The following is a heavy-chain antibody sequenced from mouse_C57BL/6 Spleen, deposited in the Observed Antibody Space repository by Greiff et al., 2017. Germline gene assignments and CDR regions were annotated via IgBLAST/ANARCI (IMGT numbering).Heavy chain of an antibody. CDR3: ARDTGTAMDY. Sequence: VKLVESGGGLVKPGGSLKLSCAASGFTFSSYAMSWVRQTPEKRLEWVATISDGGSYTYYPDNVKGRFTISRDNAKNNLYLQMSHLKSEDTAMYYCARDTGTAMDYWGQGTSVTVSS. V-gene: IGHV5-4*01. D-gene: IGHD3-3*01. J-gene: IGHJ4*01. CDR1: GFTFSSYA. CDR2: ISDGGSYT.